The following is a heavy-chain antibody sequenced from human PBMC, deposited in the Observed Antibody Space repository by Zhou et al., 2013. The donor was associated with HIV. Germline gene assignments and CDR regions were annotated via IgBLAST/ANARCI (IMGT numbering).Heavy chain of an antibody. J-gene: IGHJ4*02. CDR3: STVPHVTGGSMDMAAIGGGDY. CDR1: GGAFSNYA. Sequence: QVQLVQSGAEVKKPGSSVKVSCKASGGAFSNYAISWVRQAPGQGLEWMGGIIPIFGTANYAQKFQGRVTITTDESTSTAYMELSSLRSEDTAVYYCSTVPHVTGGSMDMAAIGGGDYWGQGTPVTGLL. D-gene: IGHD3-16*01. CDR2: IIPIFGTA. V-gene: IGHV1-69*05.